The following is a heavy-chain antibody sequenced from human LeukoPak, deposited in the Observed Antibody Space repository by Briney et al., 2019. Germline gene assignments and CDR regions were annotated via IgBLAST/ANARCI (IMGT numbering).Heavy chain of an antibody. CDR3: AREGGYCSGGSCYNYYYYMDV. CDR2: IRQDGGEI. V-gene: IGHV3-7*01. Sequence: GGSLRLSCTGSGFMFNAYWMTWVRKAPGMGLEWVGNIRQDGGEIFYVDSVRGRFTISRDNAKNSLYLHLNSLRAEDTAVYYCAREGGYCSGGSCYNYYYYMDVWGKGTTVTVSS. D-gene: IGHD2-15*01. CDR1: GFMFNAYW. J-gene: IGHJ6*03.